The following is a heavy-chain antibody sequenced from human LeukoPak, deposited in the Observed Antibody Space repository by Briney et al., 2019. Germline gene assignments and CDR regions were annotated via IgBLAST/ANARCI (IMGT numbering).Heavy chain of an antibody. Sequence: GGSLRLSCAASGFTFSSFTMNWVRQAPGKGLEWVSSISSSSSYIYYADSVKGRFTISRDNAKNSLYLQMNSLRAEDTAVYYCARDRVVVAGAFDIWGQGTMVTVSS. D-gene: IGHD2-21*02. CDR1: GFTFSSFT. V-gene: IGHV3-21*01. CDR2: ISSSSSYI. J-gene: IGHJ3*02. CDR3: ARDRVVVAGAFDI.